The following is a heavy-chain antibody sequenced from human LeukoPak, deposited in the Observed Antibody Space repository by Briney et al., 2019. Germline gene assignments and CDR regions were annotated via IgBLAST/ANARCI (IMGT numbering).Heavy chain of an antibody. CDR2: INPNSGGT. CDR1: GYTFTGYY. CDR3: VWVMATTGHNWFDP. J-gene: IGHJ5*02. D-gene: IGHD5-12*01. V-gene: IGHV1-2*02. Sequence: GASVKVSCKASGYTFTGYYMHWVRQAPGQGLEWMGWINPNSGGTNYAQKFQGRVTITADESTSTAYMELSSLRSEDTAVYYCVWVMATTGHNWFDPWGQGTLVTVSS.